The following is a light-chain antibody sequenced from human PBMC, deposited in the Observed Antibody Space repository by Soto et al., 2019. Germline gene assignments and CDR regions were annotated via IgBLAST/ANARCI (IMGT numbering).Light chain of an antibody. Sequence: QSALTQPASVSGSPGQSITISCTGTSSDVGGYNYVSWYQQHPGKAPKLMIYEVSNRPSGVSNRFSGSKSGNTASLTISGLQAEDEADYYCHSYSSSTTYVFGIGTKLTVL. V-gene: IGLV2-14*01. CDR3: HSYSSSTTYV. CDR2: EVS. J-gene: IGLJ1*01. CDR1: SSDVGGYNY.